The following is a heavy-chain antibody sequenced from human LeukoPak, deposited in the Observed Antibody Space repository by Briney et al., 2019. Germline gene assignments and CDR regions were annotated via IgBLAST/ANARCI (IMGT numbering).Heavy chain of an antibody. CDR2: ISSSSSYI. Sequence: PGGSLRLSCAASGFTFSSYSMNWVRQAPGKGLEWVSSISSSSSYIYYADSVKGRFTISRDNAKNSLYLQMNSLRAEDTAVYYCAREDPIAVAGTDAFDIWGQGTMVTVSS. CDR3: AREDPIAVAGTDAFDI. CDR1: GFTFSSYS. V-gene: IGHV3-21*01. J-gene: IGHJ3*02. D-gene: IGHD6-19*01.